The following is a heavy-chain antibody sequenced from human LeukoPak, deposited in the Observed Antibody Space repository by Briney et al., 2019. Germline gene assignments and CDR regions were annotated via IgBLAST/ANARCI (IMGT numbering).Heavy chain of an antibody. J-gene: IGHJ3*02. CDR2: IYSGGST. Sequence: GGSLRLACAASGFTVSSNFMSWVRQSPGQGLKWVSLIYSGGSTYYADSVKGRFTISRDNSKNSLYLQMNTLRAEATAVYYCAREVGSGSYLAHVFDIWGQGTMVTVSS. CDR3: AREVGSGSYLAHVFDI. D-gene: IGHD1-26*01. V-gene: IGHV3-53*01. CDR1: GFTVSSNF.